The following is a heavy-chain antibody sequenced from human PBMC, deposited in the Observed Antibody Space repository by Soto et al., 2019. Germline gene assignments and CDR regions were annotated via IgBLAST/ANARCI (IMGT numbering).Heavy chain of an antibody. CDR1: GFTFSNAW. D-gene: IGHD3-10*01. CDR2: IKSKTDGGTT. J-gene: IGHJ3*02. V-gene: IGHV3-15*07. Sequence: GGSLRLSCAASGFTFSNAWMNWVRQAPGKGLEWVGRIKSKTDGGTTDYAAPVKGRFTISRDDSKNTLYLQMNSLKTEDTAVYYCTTDPNSFLLLWFGHPDAFDIWGQGTMVTVSS. CDR3: TTDPNSFLLLWFGHPDAFDI.